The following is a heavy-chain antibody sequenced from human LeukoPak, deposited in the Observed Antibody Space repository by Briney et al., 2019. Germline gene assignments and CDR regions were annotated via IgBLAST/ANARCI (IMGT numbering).Heavy chain of an antibody. Sequence: PGGSLRLSCAASGFTFSDYYMSWIRQAPGKGLEWVSYISSSGSYTNYADSVKGRLTISRDNAKNSLYLQMNSLRDEDTAVYYCARVGGMITIGGVIVSGWDYYFYYGMDVWGQGTTVTVSS. CDR3: ARVGGMITIGGVIVSGWDYYFYYGMDV. D-gene: IGHD3-16*02. J-gene: IGHJ6*02. CDR2: ISSSGSYT. CDR1: GFTFSDYY. V-gene: IGHV3-11*06.